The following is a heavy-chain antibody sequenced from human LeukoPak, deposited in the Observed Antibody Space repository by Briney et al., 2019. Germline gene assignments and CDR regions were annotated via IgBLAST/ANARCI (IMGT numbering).Heavy chain of an antibody. D-gene: IGHD3-3*01. CDR3: ARIPDAIFGVVPDY. V-gene: IGHV1-18*01. CDR1: GYTFTSYG. CDR2: ISAYNGNT. J-gene: IGHJ4*02. Sequence: ASVKVSCKASGYTFTSYGISWVRQAPGQGLEWMGWISAYNGNTNYAQKLQGRVTMNTDTSTSTAYMELRSLRSDDAAVYYCARIPDAIFGVVPDYWGQGTLVTVSS.